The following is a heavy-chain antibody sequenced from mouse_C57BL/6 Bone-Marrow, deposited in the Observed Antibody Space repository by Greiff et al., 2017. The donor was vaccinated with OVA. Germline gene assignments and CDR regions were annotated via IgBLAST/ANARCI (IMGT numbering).Heavy chain of an antibody. D-gene: IGHD2-5*01. CDR2: INPSSGYT. J-gene: IGHJ1*03. V-gene: IGHV1-7*01. CDR1: GYTFTSYW. CDR3: ARDYSKRYFDV. Sequence: QVQLQQSGAELAKPGASVKLSCKAYGYTFTSYWMHWVKQRPGQGLEWIGYINPSSGYTKYNQKFKDKATLTADKSSSTAYMQLSSLTYEDSAVYYCARDYSKRYFDVWGTGTTVTVAS.